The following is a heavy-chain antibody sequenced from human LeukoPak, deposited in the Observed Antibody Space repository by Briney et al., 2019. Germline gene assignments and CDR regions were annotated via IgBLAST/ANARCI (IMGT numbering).Heavy chain of an antibody. CDR3: ARDGGYYYYYYYMDV. Sequence: TGGSLRLSCAASGFTVSSNYMSWVRQAPGKGLEWVSYISSSSSTIYYADSVKGRFTISRDNAKNSLYLQMNSLRAEDTAVYYCARDGGYYYYYYYMDVWGKGTTVTVSS. CDR1: GFTVSSNY. CDR2: ISSSSSTI. J-gene: IGHJ6*03. V-gene: IGHV3-48*01. D-gene: IGHD2-15*01.